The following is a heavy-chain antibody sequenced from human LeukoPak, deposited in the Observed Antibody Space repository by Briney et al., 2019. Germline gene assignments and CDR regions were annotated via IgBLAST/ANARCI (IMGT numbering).Heavy chain of an antibody. J-gene: IGHJ4*02. V-gene: IGHV3-9*01. D-gene: IGHD6-6*01. CDR3: ATLIYSSSSFDY. Sequence: PGGSLRLSCAASGFTFDDYAMHWVRQAPGKGLEWVSGTSWNSGSIGYADSVKGRFTISRDNAKNSLYLQMNSLRAEDTALYYCATLIYSSSSFDYWGQGTLVTVSS. CDR1: GFTFDDYA. CDR2: TSWNSGSI.